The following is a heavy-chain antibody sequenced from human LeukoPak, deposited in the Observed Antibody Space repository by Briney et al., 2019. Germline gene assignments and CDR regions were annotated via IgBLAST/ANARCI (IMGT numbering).Heavy chain of an antibody. V-gene: IGHV3-48*03. D-gene: IGHD3-10*02. Sequence: PGGSLLLSCAASGFTFSSYEMNWVRQAPGKGLEWVSYISSSGSTIYYADSVKGRFTISRDNAKNSLYLQMNSLRAEDTAVYYCAELGITMIGGVWGKGTAVTISS. CDR3: AELGITMIGGV. CDR1: GFTFSSYE. CDR2: ISSSGSTI. J-gene: IGHJ6*04.